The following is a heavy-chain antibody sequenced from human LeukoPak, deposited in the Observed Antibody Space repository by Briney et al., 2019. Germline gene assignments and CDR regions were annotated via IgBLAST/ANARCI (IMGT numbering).Heavy chain of an antibody. CDR2: ISAYNGNT. CDR3: ARSLWVAVAGRKTDY. Sequence: ASVKVSCKASGYTFTSYGISWVRQAPGQGLEWMGWISAYNGNTNYAQKLQGRVTMTTDTSTSTAYMELSRLRSDDTAVYYCARSLWVAVAGRKTDYWGQGTLVTVSS. J-gene: IGHJ4*02. V-gene: IGHV1-18*01. D-gene: IGHD6-19*01. CDR1: GYTFTSYG.